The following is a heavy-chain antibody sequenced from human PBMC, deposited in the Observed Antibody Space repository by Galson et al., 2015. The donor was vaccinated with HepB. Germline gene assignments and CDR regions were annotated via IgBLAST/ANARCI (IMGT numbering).Heavy chain of an antibody. D-gene: IGHD3-16*01. Sequence: SLRLSCAASGFPFSSYSMNWVRQAPGKGLEWISYISNSGSLIYYADSVRGRFTISRDGAKNSMYLQMNSLRGEDTAVYYCARDRLGDYSMDVWGQGTTVTVSS. V-gene: IGHV3-21*05. J-gene: IGHJ6*02. CDR3: ARDRLGDYSMDV. CDR1: GFPFSSYS. CDR2: ISNSGSLI.